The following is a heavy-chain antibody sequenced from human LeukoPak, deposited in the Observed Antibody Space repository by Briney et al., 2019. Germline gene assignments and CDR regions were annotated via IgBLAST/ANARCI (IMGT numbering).Heavy chain of an antibody. CDR2: INPNSGGT. D-gene: IGHD3-22*01. CDR3: ARDLGATYYYDSSGYYFDY. V-gene: IGHV1-2*02. Sequence: ASVKASCKASGYTFTGYYMHWVRQAPGQGLEWMGWINPNSGGTNYAQKLQGRVTMTTDTSTSTAYMELRSLRSDDTAVYYCARDLGATYYYDSSGYYFDYWGQGTLVTVSS. J-gene: IGHJ4*02. CDR1: GYTFTGYY.